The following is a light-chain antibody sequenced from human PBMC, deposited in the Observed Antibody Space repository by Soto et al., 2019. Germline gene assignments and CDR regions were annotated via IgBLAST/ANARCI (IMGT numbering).Light chain of an antibody. V-gene: IGKV1-39*01. CDR1: QSISSY. CDR3: QQSYSTPSIT. Sequence: DIQMTQSPSSLSASVGDRGTITCRASQSISSYLNWYQQKPGKAPKLLLYSASSLQSGGPSRFSGSRACTDYTLTISSLQPEDFSTYYCQQSYSTPSITFGQGTRLEIK. CDR2: SAS. J-gene: IGKJ5*01.